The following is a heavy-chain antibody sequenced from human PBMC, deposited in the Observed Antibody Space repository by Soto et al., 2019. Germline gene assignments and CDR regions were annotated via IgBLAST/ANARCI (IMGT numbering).Heavy chain of an antibody. CDR3: ARAAGIAVAGSPWDY. CDR2: IDPSDSYT. Sequence: EVQLVQSGAEVKKPGESLRISCKGSGYSFTSYWISWVRQMPGKGLEWMGRIDPSDSYTNYSPSFQGHVTISADKSISTAYLQWSSLKASDTAMYYCARAAGIAVAGSPWDYWGQGTLVTVSS. V-gene: IGHV5-10-1*03. CDR1: GYSFTSYW. D-gene: IGHD6-19*01. J-gene: IGHJ4*02.